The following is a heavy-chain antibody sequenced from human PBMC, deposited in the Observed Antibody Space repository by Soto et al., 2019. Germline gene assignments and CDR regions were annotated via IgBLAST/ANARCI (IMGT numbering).Heavy chain of an antibody. CDR3: ATVVISVCSHYYGMDL. D-gene: IGHD1-26*01. Sequence: GGSLRLSCAASGLTFSSYSMNWVRQAPGKGLERVSSISSSSSYIYYADSVKGRFTISRDNAKNSLYLQMNSLRAEDTAVYYCATVVISVCSHYYGMDLWGQGTMVTVSS. J-gene: IGHJ6*02. V-gene: IGHV3-21*01. CDR1: GLTFSSYS. CDR2: ISSSSSYI.